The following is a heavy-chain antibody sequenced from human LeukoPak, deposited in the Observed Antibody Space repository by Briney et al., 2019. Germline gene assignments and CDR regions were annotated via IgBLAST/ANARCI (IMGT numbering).Heavy chain of an antibody. CDR2: IKGDGSGA. Sequence: GGSLRLSCAASGFTFSAYWMHWVRQAPGKGLVWVSRIKGDGSGANYADSVKGRFTISRDNAKNSLYLQMNSLRAEDTAVYYCARIRGYSYGIDYWGQGTLVTVSS. J-gene: IGHJ4*02. CDR1: GFTFSAYW. CDR3: ARIRGYSYGIDY. D-gene: IGHD5-18*01. V-gene: IGHV3-74*01.